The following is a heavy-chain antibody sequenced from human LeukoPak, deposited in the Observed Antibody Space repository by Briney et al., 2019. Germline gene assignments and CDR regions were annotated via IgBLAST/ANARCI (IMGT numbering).Heavy chain of an antibody. D-gene: IGHD3-22*01. J-gene: IGHJ6*04. CDR1: GGSISSSSYY. V-gene: IGHV4-39*07. CDR3: ARDRDYYDV. Sequence: SETLSLTCTVSGGSISSSSYYWGWVRQPPGKGLEWIGSIYYSGSTYYNPSLKSRVTISVDTSKNQFSLKLSSVTAADTAVYYCARDRDYYDVWGKGTTVTVSS. CDR2: IYYSGST.